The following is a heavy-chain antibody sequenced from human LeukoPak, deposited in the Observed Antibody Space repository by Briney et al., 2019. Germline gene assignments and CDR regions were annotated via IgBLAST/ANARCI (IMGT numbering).Heavy chain of an antibody. J-gene: IGHJ4*02. Sequence: GGSLRLSCAASGFTFSSYSMNWVRQAPGKGLEWVSSISSSSSYIYYADSVKGRFTISRDNAKNSLYLQMNSLRAEDTAVYYCARGAGSGWSPARPGSSVPRPFDYWGQGTLVTVSS. V-gene: IGHV3-21*01. CDR3: ARGAGSGWSPARPGSSVPRPFDY. D-gene: IGHD6-19*01. CDR1: GFTFSSYS. CDR2: ISSSSSYI.